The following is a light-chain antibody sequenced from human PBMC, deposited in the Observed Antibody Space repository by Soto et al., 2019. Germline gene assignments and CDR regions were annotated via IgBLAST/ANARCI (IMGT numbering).Light chain of an antibody. V-gene: IGKV1-5*03. CDR3: QQYNSYSWT. J-gene: IGKJ1*01. CDR1: QSVSGW. Sequence: EIQLPQSPSTLSASLGYKVTLSXQASQSVSGWLAWYQQKPGKAPKLLIYKASSLESGVPSRFSGSGSGTEFTLTISSLQPDDFATYYCQQYNSYSWTFGQGTKV. CDR2: KAS.